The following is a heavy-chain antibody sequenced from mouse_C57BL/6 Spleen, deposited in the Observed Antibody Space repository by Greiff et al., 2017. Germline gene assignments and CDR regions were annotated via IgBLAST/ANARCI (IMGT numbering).Heavy chain of an antibody. Sequence: EVKLMESEGGLVQPGSSMKLSCTASGFTFSDYYMAWVRQVPEKGLEWVANINYDGSSTYYLDSLKSRFIISGDNAKNILYLQMSSLKSEDTATYYCAREEGGNYYAMDYWGQGTSVTVSS. CDR1: GFTFSDYY. CDR2: INYDGSST. V-gene: IGHV5-16*01. J-gene: IGHJ4*01. CDR3: AREEGGNYYAMDY. D-gene: IGHD2-1*01.